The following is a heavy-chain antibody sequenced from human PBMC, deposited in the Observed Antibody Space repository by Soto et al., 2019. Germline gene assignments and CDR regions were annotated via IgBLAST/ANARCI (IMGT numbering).Heavy chain of an antibody. D-gene: IGHD4-17*01. CDR2: VRDSGANT. V-gene: IGHV3-23*01. CDR3: ARSRRTYGDYYDL. CDR1: VFTFSTYA. J-gene: IGHJ4*02. Sequence: GSLRLSGEASVFTFSTYAMTWVRQAPGKGLEWVSSVRDSGANTYYAESVKGRFTVSRDNSKSTVYLQMSSLRGNDTALYFCARSRRTYGDYYDLWGQGTVVTVSS.